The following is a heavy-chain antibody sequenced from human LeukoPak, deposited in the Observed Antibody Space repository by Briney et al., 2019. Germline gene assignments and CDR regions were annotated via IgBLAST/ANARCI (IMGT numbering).Heavy chain of an antibody. CDR3: AKSLRYSSGCHHFDY. D-gene: IGHD6-19*01. J-gene: IGHJ4*02. V-gene: IGHV3-23*01. CDR1: GFIFNNFA. CDR2: ISGSGTSP. Sequence: PGGSLRLSCAASGFIFNNFAMSGVRQAPGKGLEWVSGISGSGTSPYYADSVKGRFTISRDNSKNTVYLQMNSLRVEDTAVYYCAKSLRYSSGCHHFDYWGQGTLVTVSS.